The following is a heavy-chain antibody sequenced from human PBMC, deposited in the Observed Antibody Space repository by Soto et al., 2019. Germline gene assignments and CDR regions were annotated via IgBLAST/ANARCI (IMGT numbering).Heavy chain of an antibody. CDR1: GFTFSSYA. D-gene: IGHD5-12*01. CDR2: ISGSGGST. Sequence: GGSLRLSCAASGFTFSSYAMSWVRQAPGKGLEWVSAISGSGGSTYYADSVKGRFTISRDNSKNTLYLQMNSLRAEDTAVYYCAAPGSTIPWPPRYYYYYMDVWGKGTTVTVSS. V-gene: IGHV3-23*01. CDR3: AAPGSTIPWPPRYYYYYMDV. J-gene: IGHJ6*03.